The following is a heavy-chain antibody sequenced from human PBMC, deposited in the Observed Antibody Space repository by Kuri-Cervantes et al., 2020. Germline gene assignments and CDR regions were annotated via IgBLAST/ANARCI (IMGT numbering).Heavy chain of an antibody. J-gene: IGHJ4*02. V-gene: IGHV3-53*01. CDR3: ATSWGDYNTLDY. CDR1: GFTFSDYY. Sequence: GGSLRLSCAASGFTFSDYYMGWVRQAPGKRLEWVSIIYSGGTTYYADSVRGRFTISRDNSKNTLSLLMNSLRAEDTALYYCATSWGDYNTLDYWGQGTLVTVSS. D-gene: IGHD4-17*01. CDR2: IYSGGTT.